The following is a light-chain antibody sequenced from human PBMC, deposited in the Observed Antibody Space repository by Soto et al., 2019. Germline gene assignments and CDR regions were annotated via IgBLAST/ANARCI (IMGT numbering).Light chain of an antibody. Sequence: DIQMTQSPSTLSASLGDRVTITCRASQSISNWLAWYQQKPGKAPKLLIYDVSSLESGVPSRFSGSGSGTEFTLTISSLQPDDFATYYCQQSNTFWTFGQGTKGDIK. J-gene: IGKJ1*01. CDR3: QQSNTFWT. CDR2: DVS. V-gene: IGKV1-5*01. CDR1: QSISNW.